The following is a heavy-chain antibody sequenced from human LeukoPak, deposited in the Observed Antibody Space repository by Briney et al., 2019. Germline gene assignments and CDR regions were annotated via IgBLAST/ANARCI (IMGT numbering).Heavy chain of an antibody. CDR1: DGSLCGYH. CDR2: IYSSGST. Sequence: SETLTLICTVSDGSLCGYHWSWIRQSAGKGLEWIGRIYSSGSTNYNPSLKSRVTMSVDTSKNQFSLKLSSVTAADTAVYYCARGLKYSGTYGWFDRWGQGTPVTVSS. J-gene: IGHJ5*02. CDR3: ARGLKYSGTYGWFDR. D-gene: IGHD1-26*01. V-gene: IGHV4-4*07.